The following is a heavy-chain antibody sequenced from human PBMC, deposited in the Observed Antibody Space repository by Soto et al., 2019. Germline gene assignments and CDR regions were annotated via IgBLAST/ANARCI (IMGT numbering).Heavy chain of an antibody. CDR3: ARGDYDILTGYSELRFDP. Sequence: QVQLQQWGAGLLKPSETLSLTCAVYGGSFSGYYWSWIRQPPGKGLEWIGEINHSGSTNYNQSLKSRVTISVDTSKNQFSLKMSSVTAADTAVYYCARGDYDILTGYSELRFDPWGQGTLVTVSS. CDR1: GGSFSGYY. D-gene: IGHD3-9*01. J-gene: IGHJ5*02. CDR2: INHSGST. V-gene: IGHV4-34*01.